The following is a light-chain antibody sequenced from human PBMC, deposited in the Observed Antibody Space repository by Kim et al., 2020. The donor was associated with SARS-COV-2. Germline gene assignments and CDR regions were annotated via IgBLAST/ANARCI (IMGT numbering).Light chain of an antibody. J-gene: IGLJ2*01. CDR3: NSRDSNDNVL. V-gene: IGLV3-19*01. CDR2: GKD. CDR1: SLRSYY. Sequence: VALGQTVRITYQGESLRSYYATGYQQKPGQAPSLVIYGKDNRPSGIPDRFSGSSSGNTASLTITGTQAGDEADYYCNSRDSNDNVLFGGGTQLTVL.